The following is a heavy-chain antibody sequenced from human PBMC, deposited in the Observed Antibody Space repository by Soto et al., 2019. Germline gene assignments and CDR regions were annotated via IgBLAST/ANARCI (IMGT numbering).Heavy chain of an antibody. CDR2: IYYSGST. D-gene: IGHD3-10*01. Sequence: QVQLQESGPGLVKPSQTLSLTCTVSGGSISSGGYYWSWIRQHPGKGLEWIGYIYYSGSTYYNPSLKSRVTISVDTSKNQFSLKLSSVTAADTAVYYCARGRVMSVWFGELHLDYWGQGTLVTVSS. J-gene: IGHJ4*02. V-gene: IGHV4-31*03. CDR3: ARGRVMSVWFGELHLDY. CDR1: GGSISSGGYY.